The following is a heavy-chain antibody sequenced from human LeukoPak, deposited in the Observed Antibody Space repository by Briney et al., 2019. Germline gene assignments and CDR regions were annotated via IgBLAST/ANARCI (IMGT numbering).Heavy chain of an antibody. V-gene: IGHV4-39*02. CDR3: ARAARLRITLVRLIHAAFDM. J-gene: IGHJ3*02. D-gene: IGHD3-10*01. CDR1: GGPISSNSYY. CDR2: LYYAGNT. Sequence: SETLSLTCTVSGGPISSNSYYRGWIRQPPGKGLEWIGSLYYAGNTFLNPTLDSRVTITVDKSKNQFSLKLRSATAADTAVYYCARAARLRITLVRLIHAAFDMWGQGTMVTVSS.